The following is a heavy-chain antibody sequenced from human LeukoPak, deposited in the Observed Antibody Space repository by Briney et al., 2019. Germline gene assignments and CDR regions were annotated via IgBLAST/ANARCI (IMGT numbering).Heavy chain of an antibody. J-gene: IGHJ3*02. CDR2: IYSGGSA. D-gene: IGHD3-9*01. Sequence: PGGSLRLSCTASGFSVKSNYMSWVRQAPGKGLKWVAVIYSGGSAHHAAPVRGRFTISRDKSENTVYLQMNNLRVEDTAVYYCAKDRDTGFYVKGSFEIWGQGTTVTVSS. CDR1: GFSVKSNY. V-gene: IGHV3-66*01. CDR3: AKDRDTGFYVKGSFEI.